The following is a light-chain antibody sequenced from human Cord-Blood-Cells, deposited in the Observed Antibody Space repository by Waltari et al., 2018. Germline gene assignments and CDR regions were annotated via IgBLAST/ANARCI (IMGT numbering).Light chain of an antibody. CDR1: RRDDGRYTL. CDR2: EDS. J-gene: IGLJ3*02. V-gene: IGLV2-23*01. Sequence: QSALTQPASVSGSPGQSLTISCTGTRRDDGRYTLASCYQQHPGKAPKLMIYEDSKRPSGVSNRFSGSKSGNTASLTISGLQAEDEADYYCCSYAGSSTWVFGGGTKLTVL. CDR3: CSYAGSSTWV.